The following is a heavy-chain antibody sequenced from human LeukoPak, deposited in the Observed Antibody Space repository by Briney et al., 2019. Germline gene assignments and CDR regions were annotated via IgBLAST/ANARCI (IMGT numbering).Heavy chain of an antibody. CDR2: ISGSGGST. CDR1: GFTFSSYA. Sequence: GGSLRLFCAASGFTFSSYAMSWVRQAPGKGLEGVSAISGSGGSTYYADPVKGRFTISRDNSKNTPYLQMNSLRAEDTAVYYCAKAMYDILTGYPYNWFDPWGQGTLVTVSS. D-gene: IGHD3-9*01. J-gene: IGHJ5*02. CDR3: AKAMYDILTGYPYNWFDP. V-gene: IGHV3-23*01.